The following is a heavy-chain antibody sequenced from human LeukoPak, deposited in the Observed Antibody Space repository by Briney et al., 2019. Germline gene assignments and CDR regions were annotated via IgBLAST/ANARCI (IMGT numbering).Heavy chain of an antibody. V-gene: IGHV1-69*06. CDR1: GGTFSSYA. CDR2: IIPIFGTA. D-gene: IGHD4-23*01. CDR3: ARDNSVEDTAWWFDP. Sequence: GASVKVSCKASGGTFSSYAISWVRQAPGQGLEWMGGIIPIFGTANYAQKFQGRVTITADKSTSTAYMELSSLRSDDTAVYYCARDNSVEDTAWWFDPWGQGTLVTVSS. J-gene: IGHJ5*02.